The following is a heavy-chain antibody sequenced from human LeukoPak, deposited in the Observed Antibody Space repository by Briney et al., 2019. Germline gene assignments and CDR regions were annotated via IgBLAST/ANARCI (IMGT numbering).Heavy chain of an antibody. J-gene: IGHJ4*02. D-gene: IGHD2-21*01. CDR2: IKQDGNEK. CDR1: GFTFSSYW. Sequence: PGGPLRLSCAASGFTFSSYWMSWVRQAPGEGLEWVANIKQDGNEKYYVDSVRGRFTISRDNAKNSLYLQMNSLRAEDTAVYYCAREPVGDTFDYWGQGTLVTVSS. V-gene: IGHV3-7*03. CDR3: AREPVGDTFDY.